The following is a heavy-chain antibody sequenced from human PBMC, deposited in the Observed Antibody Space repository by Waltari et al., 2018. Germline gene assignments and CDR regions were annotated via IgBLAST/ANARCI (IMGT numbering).Heavy chain of an antibody. J-gene: IGHJ6*03. Sequence: QVQLQESGPGLVKPSETLSLTCTVSGGSISSYYWSWIRQPPGKGLEWIGYIYYSGSTNYNPSLKSRVTISVDTSKNQFSLKLSSVTAADTAVYYCARGRSKRSTSCYWACYYYYYMDVWGKGTTVTVSS. CDR1: GGSISSYY. D-gene: IGHD2-2*01. V-gene: IGHV4-59*08. CDR2: IYYSGST. CDR3: ARGRSKRSTSCYWACYYYYYMDV.